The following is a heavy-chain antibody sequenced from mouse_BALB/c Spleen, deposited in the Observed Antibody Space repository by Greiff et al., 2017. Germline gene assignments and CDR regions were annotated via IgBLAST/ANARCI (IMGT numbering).Heavy chain of an antibody. Sequence: QVQLKESGAELARPGASVKLSCKASGYTFTSYWMQWVKQRPGQGLEWIGAIYPGDGDTRYTQKFKGKATLTADKSSSTAYMQLSSLASEDSAVYYCARATVVPYWYFDVWGAGTTVTVSS. J-gene: IGHJ1*01. CDR1: GYTFTSYW. V-gene: IGHV1-87*01. D-gene: IGHD1-1*01. CDR2: IYPGDGDT. CDR3: ARATVVPYWYFDV.